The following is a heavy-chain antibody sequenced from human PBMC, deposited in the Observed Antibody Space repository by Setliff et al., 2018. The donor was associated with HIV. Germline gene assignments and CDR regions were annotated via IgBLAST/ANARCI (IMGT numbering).Heavy chain of an antibody. CDR3: ARHSSAAANDAFDI. CDR2: IYYTGST. V-gene: IGHV4-59*08. Sequence: SETLSLTCTVSGGSISTYFWSWVRQTPGKGLEWIGYIYYTGSTSYNPSFRSRVTISVDTSKNQFSLKLSSVTAADTAVYYCARHSSAAANDAFDIWGQGTMVTVSS. D-gene: IGHD6-13*01. CDR1: GGSISTYF. J-gene: IGHJ3*02.